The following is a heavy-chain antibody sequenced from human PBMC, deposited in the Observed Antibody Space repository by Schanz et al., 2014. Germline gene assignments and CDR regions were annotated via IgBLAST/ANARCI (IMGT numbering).Heavy chain of an antibody. CDR2: ISYSGST. CDR3: ARDRGHGDLPGDI. CDR1: GGSVSSGGDY. J-gene: IGHJ3*02. V-gene: IGHV4-31*03. Sequence: QVQLQESGPGLVKPSQTLSLTCTVSGGSVSSGGDYWSWIRQHPGKGLEWIGFISYSGSTYYNPSLKSRVTISVDTSKNQFSLNLSSATAADTAVYYCARDRGHGDLPGDIWLQGTMVTVSS. D-gene: IGHD4-17*01.